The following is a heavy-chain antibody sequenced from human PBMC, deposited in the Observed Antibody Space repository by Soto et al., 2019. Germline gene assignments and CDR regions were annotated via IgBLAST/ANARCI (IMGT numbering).Heavy chain of an antibody. J-gene: IGHJ4*02. D-gene: IGHD6-19*01. V-gene: IGHV3-23*01. CDR2: ITNSGSNT. CDR3: AKVRGWPPTFDY. Sequence: GGSLRLSCAASGFTFSSYAMSWVRQAPGKGLEWVSAITNSGSNTLSADSVKGRFTISRDNSKNTLYLQMNSLRAEDTAVYYCAKVRGWPPTFDYWGQGILVTVSS. CDR1: GFTFSSYA.